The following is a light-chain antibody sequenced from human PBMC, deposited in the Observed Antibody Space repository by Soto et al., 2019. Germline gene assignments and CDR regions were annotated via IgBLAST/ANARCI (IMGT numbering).Light chain of an antibody. J-gene: IGKJ5*01. CDR2: AAS. V-gene: IGKV1-12*01. CDR1: QGINNW. CDR3: QQANSFPLT. Sequence: DIQMTQSPSSVSASVGDRVTITCRATQGINNWLAWYQQKPGKAPKLLIFAASSLQSAVPSRFSVSGSGTDFTLTISSLQPEDFATYYCQQANSFPLTFGQGTRLEMK.